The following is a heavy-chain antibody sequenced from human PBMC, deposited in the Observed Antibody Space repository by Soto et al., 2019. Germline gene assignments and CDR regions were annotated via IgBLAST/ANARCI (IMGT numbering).Heavy chain of an antibody. Sequence: PSETLSLTCTVSGGSISSGGYYWSWIRQHPGKGLEWIGYIYYSGSTYYNPSLKSRVTISVDTSKNQFSLKLSSVTAADTAVYYCARGIQEGGYDYYFDYWGQGTLVTVSS. CDR1: GGSISSGGYY. CDR2: IYYSGST. J-gene: IGHJ4*02. V-gene: IGHV4-31*03. D-gene: IGHD5-12*01. CDR3: ARGIQEGGYDYYFDY.